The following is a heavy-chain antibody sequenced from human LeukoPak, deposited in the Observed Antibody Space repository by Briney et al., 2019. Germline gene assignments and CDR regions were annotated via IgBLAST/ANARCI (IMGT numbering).Heavy chain of an antibody. D-gene: IGHD6-13*01. CDR2: IYYSGST. Sequence: ETLSLTCTVSGGSISSSSYYWGWIRQPPGKGLEWIGSIYYSGSTYYNPSLKSRVTISVDTSKNQFSLNVSSVTAADTAVYYCARASVISYSSSWTNFYYYYMDVWGKGTTVTVSS. J-gene: IGHJ6*03. CDR3: ARASVISYSSSWTNFYYYYMDV. CDR1: GGSISSSSYY. V-gene: IGHV4-39*07.